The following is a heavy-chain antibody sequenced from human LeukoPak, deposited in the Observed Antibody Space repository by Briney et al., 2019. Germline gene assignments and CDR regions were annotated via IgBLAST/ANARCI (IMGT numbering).Heavy chain of an antibody. CDR2: VYHSKNT. Sequence: PSETLSLTCSVSGGSISGYYWSWIRQPPGKELEWIGYVYHSKNTKYNPSLESRVTISLDTSKNQFSLRLNSVTTADTAVYFCTRRVAITGTPKAYFDYWGQGILVTASS. D-gene: IGHD1-20*01. CDR3: TRRVAITGTPKAYFDY. CDR1: GGSISGYY. J-gene: IGHJ4*02. V-gene: IGHV4-59*08.